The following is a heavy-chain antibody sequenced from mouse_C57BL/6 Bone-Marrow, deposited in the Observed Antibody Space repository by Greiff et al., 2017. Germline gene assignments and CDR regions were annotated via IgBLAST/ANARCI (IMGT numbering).Heavy chain of an antibody. D-gene: IGHD1-1*01. V-gene: IGHV3-6*01. CDR3: ARGITTVVATYYFDY. Sequence: EVQLVESGPGLVKPSQSLSLTCSVTGYSITSGYYWNWIRQFPGNKLEWMGYISYDGSNNYNPSLKNRISITRDTSKNQFFLKLNSVTTEDTATYYCARGITTVVATYYFDYWGQGTTLTVSS. CDR2: ISYDGSN. CDR1: GYSITSGYY. J-gene: IGHJ2*01.